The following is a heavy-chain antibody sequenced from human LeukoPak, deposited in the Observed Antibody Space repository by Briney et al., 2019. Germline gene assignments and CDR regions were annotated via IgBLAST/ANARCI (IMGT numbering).Heavy chain of an antibody. CDR2: ISSSYI. J-gene: IGHJ4*02. CDR3: ARAPGGDPLFDY. D-gene: IGHD3-16*01. Sequence: PGGSLRLSCAASGFTFSRYSMNWVRQAPGKGLEWVSSISSSYIYYADSLKGRFTISRDNAKNSLYLQINTLRAEDTAVYYCARAPGGDPLFDYWGQGTLVTVSS. V-gene: IGHV3-21*01. CDR1: GFTFSRYS.